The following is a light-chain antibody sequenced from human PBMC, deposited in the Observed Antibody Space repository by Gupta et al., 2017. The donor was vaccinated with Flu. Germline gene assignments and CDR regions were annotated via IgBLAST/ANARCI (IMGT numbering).Light chain of an antibody. J-gene: IGLJ3*02. CDR3: QSYDGANWV. V-gene: IGLV6-57*01. CDR1: ASAH. Sequence: ASAHVQWLQQRPGSSPTTVIYQGDERPSGVPARFSGSIDTSSNSASLVISGLMTEDEAEYYCQSYDGANWVFGGGTTLTVL. CDR2: QGD.